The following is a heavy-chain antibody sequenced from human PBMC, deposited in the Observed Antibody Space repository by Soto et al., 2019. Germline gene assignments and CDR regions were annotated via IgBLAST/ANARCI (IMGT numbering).Heavy chain of an antibody. J-gene: IGHJ4*02. CDR2: VYRTGST. D-gene: IGHD6-13*01. V-gene: IGHV4-4*02. Sequence: QVQLQESGPGLVKPSGTLSLTCAVSGGSISTSNWWSWVRQPPGKGLEWIGEVYRTGSTNYNPSLERRLTIPVDKSKNQFSLQLTSVTAADTAVYYCARARATIAAAAIFDCWGQGTLVTVSS. CDR3: ARARATIAAAAIFDC. CDR1: GGSISTSNW.